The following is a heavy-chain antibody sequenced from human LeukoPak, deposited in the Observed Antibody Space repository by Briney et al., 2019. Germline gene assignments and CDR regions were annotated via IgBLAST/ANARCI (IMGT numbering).Heavy chain of an antibody. J-gene: IGHJ4*02. CDR1: GYSISSGYY. CDR2: IYHSGST. Sequence: SETLSLTCTVSGYSISSGYYWGWIRQPPGKGLEWIGSIYHSGSTYYNPSLKSRVTISVDTSKNQFSLKLSSVTAADTAVYYCARTSEMATIRGFDYWGQGTLVTVSS. CDR3: ARTSEMATIRGFDY. V-gene: IGHV4-38-2*02. D-gene: IGHD5-24*01.